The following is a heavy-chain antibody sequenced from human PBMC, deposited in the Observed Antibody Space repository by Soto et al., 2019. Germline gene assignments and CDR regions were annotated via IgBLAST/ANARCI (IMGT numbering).Heavy chain of an antibody. D-gene: IGHD1-26*01. J-gene: IGHJ4*02. CDR2: MPYDGSNE. V-gene: IGHV3-30*18. CDR3: AKDGSHNFDY. CDR1: GFTFSHYA. Sequence: QVQLVESGGGVVQPGRSLRLSCAASGFTFSHYAMHWVRQAPGKGLEWVAPMPYDGSNEYYADSVKGRFTISRDNSKNTLDLQMNSLRAEDTAVYYCAKDGSHNFDYWGQGTLVTVSS.